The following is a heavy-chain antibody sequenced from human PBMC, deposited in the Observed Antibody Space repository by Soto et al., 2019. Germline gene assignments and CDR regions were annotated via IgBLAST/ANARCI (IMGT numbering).Heavy chain of an antibody. Sequence: PSETLSLTCIVSGFSVISTYWGWIRQSPGKGLEWIGYVYDSGSTNYSPSLKSRVTISVDTSKNQFFLRLRSVTAADTAVYYCGRIPYTSASFDYWGQGNLVTVSS. D-gene: IGHD3-16*01. V-gene: IGHV4-59*02. J-gene: IGHJ4*02. CDR3: GRIPYTSASFDY. CDR2: VYDSGST. CDR1: GFSVISTY.